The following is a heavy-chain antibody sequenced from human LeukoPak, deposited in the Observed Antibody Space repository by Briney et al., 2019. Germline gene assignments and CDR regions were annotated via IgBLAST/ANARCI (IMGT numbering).Heavy chain of an antibody. J-gene: IGHJ4*02. CDR3: ARDQIGSW. CDR1: GFTFSDYY. V-gene: IGHV3-11*06. Sequence: GGSLRLSCEASGFTFSDYYLSWIRQAPGKGLEWISYISGSSSHINYADSVKGRFTISRDNAKKSVYLQMDSLRAEDTAVYYCARDQIGSWWGQETLVIVSS. D-gene: IGHD6-13*01. CDR2: ISGSSSHI.